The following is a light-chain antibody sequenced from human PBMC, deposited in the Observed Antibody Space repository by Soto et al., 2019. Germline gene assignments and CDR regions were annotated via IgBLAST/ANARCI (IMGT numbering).Light chain of an antibody. CDR2: GAS. Sequence: EIVMTQSPATLSVSPGERATLSCRASQSVSSNLAWYQQKPGQAPRLLIYGASIRAAGIPARFTGSESGTEFTLTISSLQSEDFAVYYCQQYNNWPFTFGGGTKVDIK. V-gene: IGKV3-15*01. J-gene: IGKJ4*02. CDR1: QSVSSN. CDR3: QQYNNWPFT.